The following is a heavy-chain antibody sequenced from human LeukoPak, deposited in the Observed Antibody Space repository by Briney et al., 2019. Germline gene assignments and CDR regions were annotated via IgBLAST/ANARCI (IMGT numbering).Heavy chain of an antibody. D-gene: IGHD3-22*01. CDR3: AGGAGITLIAADF. CDR1: GGTFSSYT. J-gene: IGHJ4*02. V-gene: IGHV1-69*02. Sequence: ASVKVSCKASGGTFSSYTISWVRQAPGQGLEWMGRIIPILGVANYAQKFQGRVTISADKSTNTAYMELSSLRSEDTAVYSRAGGAGITLIAADFWGQGTLVTVSS. CDR2: IIPILGVA.